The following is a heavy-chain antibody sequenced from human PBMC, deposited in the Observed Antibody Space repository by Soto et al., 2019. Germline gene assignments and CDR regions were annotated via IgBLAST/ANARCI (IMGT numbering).Heavy chain of an antibody. J-gene: IGHJ3*01. CDR2: VYYSGNT. CDR1: GDSISTYY. V-gene: IGHV4-59*01. Sequence: QVRLQESGPGLVKPSETLSLTCSVSGDSISTYYWSWIRQAPGKSLEWIGYVYYSGNTNYNPSLPSRVTISVDTSKKQFSLNLTSVTAVDTAVYYCARGRYNYGYPHNAFDVWGQGTTVTVSS. D-gene: IGHD5-18*01. CDR3: ARGRYNYGYPHNAFDV.